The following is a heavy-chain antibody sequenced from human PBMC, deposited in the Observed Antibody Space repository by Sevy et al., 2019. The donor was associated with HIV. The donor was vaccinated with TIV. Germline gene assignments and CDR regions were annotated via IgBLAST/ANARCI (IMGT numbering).Heavy chain of an antibody. V-gene: IGHV1-69*13. CDR2: IIPIFGTA. Sequence: VKVSCKASGGTFSSYAISWVRQAPGQGLEWMGGIIPIFGTANYAQKFQGRVTITADESTSTAYMELSSLRSEDTAVYYCARASIPDPRNPTPIFLDYWGQGTLVTVSS. D-gene: IGHD3-3*02. J-gene: IGHJ4*02. CDR1: GGTFSSYA. CDR3: ARASIPDPRNPTPIFLDY.